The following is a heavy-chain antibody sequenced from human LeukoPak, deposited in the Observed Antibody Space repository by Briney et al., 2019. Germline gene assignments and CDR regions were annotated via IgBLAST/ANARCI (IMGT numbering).Heavy chain of an antibody. CDR1: GGSISSSSYY. V-gene: IGHV4-39*07. CDR2: IYYSGSP. J-gene: IGHJ4*02. D-gene: IGHD6-13*01. Sequence: SETLSLTCTVSGGSISSSSYYWGWLRQPPGKGLEWIGSIYYSGSPYYNPSLKSRVTISVDTSKNQFSLKLSSVTAADTAVYYCARVFGSSIDYWGQGTLVTVSS. CDR3: ARVFGSSIDY.